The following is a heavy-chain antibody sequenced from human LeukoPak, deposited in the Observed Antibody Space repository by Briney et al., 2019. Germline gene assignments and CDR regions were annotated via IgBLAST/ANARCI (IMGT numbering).Heavy chain of an antibody. D-gene: IGHD6-13*01. Sequence: GGSLRLSCAASGFTFGSYAVSWVRQAPGKGLEWVSAISGSGGSTYYADSVKGRFTISRDNSKNTLYLQMNSLRAEDTAVYYCAKDQGSSPRYFDYWGQGTLVTVSS. V-gene: IGHV3-23*01. J-gene: IGHJ4*02. CDR3: AKDQGSSPRYFDY. CDR2: ISGSGGST. CDR1: GFTFGSYA.